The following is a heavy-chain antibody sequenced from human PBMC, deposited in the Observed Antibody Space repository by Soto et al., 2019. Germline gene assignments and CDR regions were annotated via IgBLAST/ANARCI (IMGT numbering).Heavy chain of an antibody. Sequence: ASVKVSCKASGYTFTSYAMHWVRQAPGQRLEWMGWIIAGNGNTKYSQKFQGRVTITRDTSASTAYMELSSLRSEDTAVYYCARYRYCSGGSCYTYYGMDVWGQGTTVTVSS. CDR1: GYTFTSYA. D-gene: IGHD2-15*01. CDR2: IIAGNGNT. CDR3: ARYRYCSGGSCYTYYGMDV. J-gene: IGHJ6*02. V-gene: IGHV1-3*01.